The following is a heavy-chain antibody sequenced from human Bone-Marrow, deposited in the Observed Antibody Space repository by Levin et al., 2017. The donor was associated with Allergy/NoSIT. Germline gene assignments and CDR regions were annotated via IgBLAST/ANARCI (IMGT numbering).Heavy chain of an antibody. Sequence: PGGSLRLSCTVSGDSISSYYWSWIRQPPGKGLEWIGYISDSGSTNYNPSLKSRVTISVDTSKNQFSLKVTSVTAADTAVYFCARSPQWLVHFFDCWGRGTLVTVSS. CDR2: ISDSGST. V-gene: IGHV4-59*01. J-gene: IGHJ4*02. CDR1: GDSISSYY. CDR3: ARSPQWLVHFFDC. D-gene: IGHD6-19*01.